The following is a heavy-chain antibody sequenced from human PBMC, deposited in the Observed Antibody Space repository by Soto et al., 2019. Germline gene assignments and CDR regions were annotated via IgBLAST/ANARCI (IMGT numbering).Heavy chain of an antibody. V-gene: IGHV1-8*02. CDR3: ARDRETYGMDV. CDR2: MNPNSGNT. Sequence: ASVKVSCKASGVGGTFSSYAISWVRQAPGQGLEWMGWMNPNSGNTAYAQKFQGRVTMTRNTSISTAYMELSSLRSEDTAVYYCARDRETYGMDVWGQGTKVTVSS. J-gene: IGHJ6*02. CDR1: GVGGTFSSYA.